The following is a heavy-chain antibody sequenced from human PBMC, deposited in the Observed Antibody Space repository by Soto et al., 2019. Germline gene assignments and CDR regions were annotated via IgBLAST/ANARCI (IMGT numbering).Heavy chain of an antibody. J-gene: IGHJ5*02. V-gene: IGHV1-46*01. CDR1: PDTIPSYY. Sequence: GASVKVSCKEPPDTIPSYYIHWVPQAPGYGLEWMGIINLNGGSTRVAQTFPGRITMTTDTSTSTVYMELRSLRSEDTAVYYCARSSWEVFGITIEDSNLLAPWGQGSLVTVSS. CDR2: INLNGGST. D-gene: IGHD1-26*01. CDR3: ARSSWEVFGITIEDSNLLAP.